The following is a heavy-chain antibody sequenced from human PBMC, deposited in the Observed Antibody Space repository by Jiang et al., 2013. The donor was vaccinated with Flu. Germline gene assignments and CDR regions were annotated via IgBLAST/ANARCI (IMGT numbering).Heavy chain of an antibody. D-gene: IGHD3-22*01. V-gene: IGHV4-39*01. Sequence: GPGLVKPSETLSLICTVSGGSISSSSYYWGWIRQPPGKGLEWIGSIYYSGSTYYNPSLKSRVTISVDTSKNQFSLKLSSVTAADTAVYYCARHSPYTMIETWGQGTLVTVSS. J-gene: IGHJ5*02. CDR2: IYYSGST. CDR3: ARHSPYTMIET. CDR1: GGSISSSSYY.